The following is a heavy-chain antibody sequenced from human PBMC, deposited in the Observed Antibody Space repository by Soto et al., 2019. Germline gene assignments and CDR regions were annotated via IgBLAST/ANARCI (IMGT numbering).Heavy chain of an antibody. J-gene: IGHJ6*02. CDR1: GGTFSNYA. CDR3: ARGATIFGVAAYSYYEMEV. D-gene: IGHD3-3*01. CDR2: VVPAFGTP. V-gene: IGHV1-69*01. Sequence: HVQLVQSGAEVKKPGSSVKVSCRASGGTFSNYAISCVRQAPGQGLEWLGGVVPAFGTPNYAQNLQGRITITADDSTTTVYMDLSSLRSEDTAVYYCARGATIFGVAAYSYYEMEVWGQGTTVTVSS.